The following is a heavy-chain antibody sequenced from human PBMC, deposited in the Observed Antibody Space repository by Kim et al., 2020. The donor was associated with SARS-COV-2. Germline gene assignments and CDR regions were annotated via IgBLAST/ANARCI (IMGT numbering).Heavy chain of an antibody. D-gene: IGHD2-8*01. CDR1: GFTFGSYS. J-gene: IGHJ4*02. CDR2: VSSSLSYV. V-gene: IGHV3-21*06. Sequence: GGSLRLSCAASGFTFGSYSMTWVRQAPGKGLEWVASVSSSLSYVYYTDSLKGRFIISRDNAKDSLFLQMNSLRVEDTAVYYCARVMYANSVDPIDFWGQGTLVSVSS. CDR3: ARVMYANSVDPIDF.